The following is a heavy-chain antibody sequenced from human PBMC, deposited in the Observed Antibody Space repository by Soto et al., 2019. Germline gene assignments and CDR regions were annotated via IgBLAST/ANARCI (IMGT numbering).Heavy chain of an antibody. CDR2: IKSKTDGGTT. J-gene: IGHJ6*02. Sequence: PGGSLRLSCAASGFTFSNAWMNWVRQAPGKGLKWVGRIKSKTDGGTTDYAAPVKGRFTISRDDSKNTLYLQMNSLKTEDTAVYYCTTDPPPSGWYYYYYGMDVWGQGTTVTVSS. D-gene: IGHD6-19*01. CDR1: GFTFSNAW. V-gene: IGHV3-15*07. CDR3: TTDPPPSGWYYYYYGMDV.